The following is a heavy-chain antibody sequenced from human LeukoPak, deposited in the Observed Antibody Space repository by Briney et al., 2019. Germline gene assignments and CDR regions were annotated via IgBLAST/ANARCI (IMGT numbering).Heavy chain of an antibody. Sequence: GGSLRLSWAASGXTFTGYSLNWVRQAPGKGLEWVSFISSSSDTIYYADSVKGRFTISRDNAKNSLYLQMTSLRDDDTAVYYCARVRGATAVTMYFDFWGQGTLVTVSS. CDR3: ARVRGATAVTMYFDF. CDR2: ISSSSDTI. CDR1: GXTFTGYS. D-gene: IGHD4-23*01. V-gene: IGHV3-48*02. J-gene: IGHJ4*02.